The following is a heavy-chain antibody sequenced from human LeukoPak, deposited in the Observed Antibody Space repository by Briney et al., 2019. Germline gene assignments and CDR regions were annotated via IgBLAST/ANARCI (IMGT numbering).Heavy chain of an antibody. CDR1: GFTFSSYG. V-gene: IGHV3-53*05. J-gene: IGHJ5*02. CDR3: ARAANWHDDDWFDP. CDR2: IYSGGST. Sequence: GGSLRLSCAASGFTFSSYGMSWVRQAPGKGLEWVSVIYSGGSTYYADSVKGRFTISRDNSKNTLYLQMNSLRSEDTAVYYCARAANWHDDDWFDPWGQGTLVTVSS. D-gene: IGHD1-1*01.